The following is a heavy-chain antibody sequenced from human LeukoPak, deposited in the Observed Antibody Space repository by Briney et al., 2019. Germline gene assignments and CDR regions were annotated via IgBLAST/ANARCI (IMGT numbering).Heavy chain of an antibody. Sequence: GGSLRLSCAASGFTFSSYSMNWVRQAPGKGLVWVARIDADGSSTSYADSVQGRFTISRDNAKNTLYLQMNSLRVEDTAVYYCATVFDFWGQGTLVTVSS. J-gene: IGHJ4*02. CDR2: IDADGSST. V-gene: IGHV3-74*01. CDR3: ATVFDF. CDR1: GFTFSSYS.